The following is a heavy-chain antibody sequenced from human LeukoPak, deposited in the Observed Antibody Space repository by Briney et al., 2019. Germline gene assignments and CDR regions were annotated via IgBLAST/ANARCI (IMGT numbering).Heavy chain of an antibody. CDR1: GGSISSSNW. Sequence: SETLSLTCAVSGGSISSSNWWRWVRQPPGKGLEWIGEIYHSGNTNYNPSLKSRVTISVDKSKNQFSLKLSSVTAADTAVYYCAKDWGEYFDYVWGSFTSFDFWGQGTQVTVSS. J-gene: IGHJ4*02. D-gene: IGHD3-16*01. CDR2: IYHSGNT. CDR3: AKDWGEYFDYVWGSFTSFDF. V-gene: IGHV4-4*02.